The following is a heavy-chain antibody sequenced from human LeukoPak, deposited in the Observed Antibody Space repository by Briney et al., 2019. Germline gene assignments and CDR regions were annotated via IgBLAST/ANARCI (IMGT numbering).Heavy chain of an antibody. D-gene: IGHD3-22*01. Sequence: SETLSLTCTVSGGSISSYYWSWIRQPAGKGLEWIGRIYTRGSTNYNPSLKSRVTMSVDTSKNQFALKLSSVTAADTAVYYCARDYYYDSSGYLGSIGAFDIWGQGTMVTVSS. V-gene: IGHV4-4*07. CDR3: ARDYYYDSSGYLGSIGAFDI. CDR2: IYTRGST. J-gene: IGHJ3*02. CDR1: GGSISSYY.